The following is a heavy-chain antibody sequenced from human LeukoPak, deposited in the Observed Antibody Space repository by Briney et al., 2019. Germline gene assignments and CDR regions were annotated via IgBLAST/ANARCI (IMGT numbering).Heavy chain of an antibody. V-gene: IGHV3-21*01. CDR2: ISSSSSYI. Sequence: PGGSLRLSCAASGFTFSSYSMNWVRQAPGKGLEWVSSISSSSSYIYYADSVKGRFTISRDNAKNSLYLQMNSLRAEDTAVYYCARVGDIVVVTAPFQHWGQGTLVTVSS. CDR3: ARVGDIVVVTAPFQH. D-gene: IGHD2-21*02. CDR1: GFTFSSYS. J-gene: IGHJ1*01.